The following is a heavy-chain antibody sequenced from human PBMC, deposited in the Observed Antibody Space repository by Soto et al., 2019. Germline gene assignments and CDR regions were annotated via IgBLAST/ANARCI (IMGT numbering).Heavy chain of an antibody. Sequence: SETLSLTCTVSGGSISSYYWSWIRQPPGKGLEWIGYIYYSGSTNYNPSLKSRVTISLDTSKNQFSLKLSSVTAADTAVYYCARHLGDGYKTRYYYGMDVWGQGTTVTVSS. D-gene: IGHD3-16*01. CDR3: ARHLGDGYKTRYYYGMDV. V-gene: IGHV4-59*08. J-gene: IGHJ6*02. CDR2: IYYSGST. CDR1: GGSISSYY.